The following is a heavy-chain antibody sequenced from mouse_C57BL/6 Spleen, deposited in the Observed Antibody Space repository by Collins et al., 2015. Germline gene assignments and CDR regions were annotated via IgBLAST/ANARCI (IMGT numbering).Heavy chain of an antibody. V-gene: IGHV9-3*01. CDR1: GYTFTTYG. J-gene: IGHJ4*01. Sequence: QIQLVQSGPELKKPGETVKISCKASGYTFTTYGMSWVKQAPGKGLKWMGWINTYSGVPTYADDFKGRFAFSLETSANTAYLQINNLKNEDTATYFCARERGVMDYWGQGTSVTVSS. CDR3: ARERGVMDY. CDR2: INTYSGVP.